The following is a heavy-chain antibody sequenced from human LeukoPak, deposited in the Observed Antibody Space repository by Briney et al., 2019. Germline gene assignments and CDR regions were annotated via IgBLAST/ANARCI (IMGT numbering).Heavy chain of an antibody. CDR3: TTAHPGY. CDR2: IKSKTDGGTT. V-gene: IGHV3-15*01. CDR1: GFTFSNAW. Sequence: GGSLRLSCAASGFTFSNAWMSWVRQAPGKGLEWAGRIKSKTDGGTTDYAAPVKGRFTISRDDSKNTLYLQMNSLKTEDTAVYYCTTAHPGYWGQGTLVTVSS. J-gene: IGHJ4*02.